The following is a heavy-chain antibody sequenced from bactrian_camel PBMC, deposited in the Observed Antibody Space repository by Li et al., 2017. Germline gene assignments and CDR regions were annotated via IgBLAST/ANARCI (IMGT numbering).Heavy chain of an antibody. J-gene: IGHJ6*01. CDR2: LYTVGVSK. D-gene: IGHD2*01. CDR3: AARVAFRRGGYCYPTQPDFGA. Sequence: VQLVESGGGSVQPGGSLRLSCVVSGYTSSTNCMGWFRQGPEKEREWVAHLYTVGVSKYYADSVKGRFTISNDKSWMTVHLQMDNLKAEDTATYYCAARVAFRRGGYCYPTQPDFGAVGQGTQVTVS. CDR1: GYTSSTNC. V-gene: IGHV3S1*01.